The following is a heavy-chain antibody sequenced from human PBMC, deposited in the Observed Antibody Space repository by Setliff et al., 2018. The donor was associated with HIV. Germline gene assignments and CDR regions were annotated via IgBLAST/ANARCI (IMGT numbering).Heavy chain of an antibody. CDR1: GGSINNHY. CDR3: AREVDYYDSSRYLLLYYFDS. V-gene: IGHV4-59*11. CDR2: IHYSGST. D-gene: IGHD3-22*01. Sequence: SETLSLTCTVSGGSINNHYWSWIRQPPGKGLEWIGNIHYSGSTNYNPSLKSRVTISVDTSKNQFSLKLNSVTAADTAVYYCAREVDYYDSSRYLLLYYFDSWGQGTLVTVSS. J-gene: IGHJ4*02.